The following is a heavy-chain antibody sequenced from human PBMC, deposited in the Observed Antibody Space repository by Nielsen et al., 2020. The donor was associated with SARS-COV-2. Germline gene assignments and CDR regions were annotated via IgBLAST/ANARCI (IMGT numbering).Heavy chain of an antibody. J-gene: IGHJ4*02. CDR3: ARGPNLSDS. CDR1: GFTFSSFS. V-gene: IGHV3-21*01. Sequence: GGSLRLSCAASGFTFSSFSMYWVRQAPGKGLEWVSSITSTSSSIYYADSVKGRFTISRDNAKNSLYLQMSSLRAEDTAVYYCARGPNLSDSWGQGTLVTVSS. D-gene: IGHD1-14*01. CDR2: ITSTSSSI.